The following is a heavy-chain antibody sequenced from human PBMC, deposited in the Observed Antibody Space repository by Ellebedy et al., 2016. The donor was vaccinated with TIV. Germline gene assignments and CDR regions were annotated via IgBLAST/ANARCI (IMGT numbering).Heavy chain of an antibody. CDR1: GDSFSTDIG. CDR3: ARGWFGSGMGV. D-gene: IGHD3-16*01. CDR2: TYYRSKLNN. J-gene: IGHJ6*02. V-gene: IGHV6-1*01. Sequence: SQTLSLTCVIPGDSFSTDIGWNWITQSPSRGLEWLGRTYYRSKLNNDYAVSLKSRITINPDKSKNQFSLQLNSVIPDDTAVYYCARGWFGSGMGVWGQGTTVTVSS.